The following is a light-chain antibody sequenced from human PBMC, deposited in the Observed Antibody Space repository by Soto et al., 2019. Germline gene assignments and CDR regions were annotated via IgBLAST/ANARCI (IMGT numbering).Light chain of an antibody. J-gene: IGKJ2*01. CDR2: DAS. CDR3: XXXXXXXXXXM. Sequence: DFQVTQSPPTLSASVGDRVTITRRASQTIRTWMAWYQQKTGKAPKLLLYDASTLQSGVASRFGGSGCGTAFTLIISSLQPDDSATYXXXXXXXXXXXXMFGQGTQVDIK. V-gene: IGKV1-5*01. CDR1: QTIRTW.